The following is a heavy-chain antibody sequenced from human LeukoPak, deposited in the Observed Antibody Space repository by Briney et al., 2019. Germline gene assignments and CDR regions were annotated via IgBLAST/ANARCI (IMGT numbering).Heavy chain of an antibody. J-gene: IGHJ5*02. CDR1: GFTFSNYA. V-gene: IGHV3-23*01. CDR2: ISGSGATR. CDR3: ATDDKKTISEYNWFDP. D-gene: IGHD1-1*01. Sequence: GGSLRLSCVASGFTFSNYAMSWVRQAPGKGLEWVSGISGSGATRYYADSVKGRFTISRDNPENTLYLQMNSLRAEDTAVYYCATDDKKTISEYNWFDPWGQGTLVTVSS.